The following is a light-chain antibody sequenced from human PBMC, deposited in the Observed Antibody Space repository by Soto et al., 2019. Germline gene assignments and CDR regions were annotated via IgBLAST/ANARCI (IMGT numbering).Light chain of an antibody. J-gene: IGKJ5*01. CDR2: DAS. V-gene: IGKV3-11*01. CDR1: QSVSSY. Sequence: EIVLTQSPATLSLSPGERATLSCRASQSVSSYLACYQQRPGQAPRLLIYDASNRATGVPARFSGSGSGTDFTLTISSLEPEDFAVYYCQQRSSWPPTFGQGTRLEIK. CDR3: QQRSSWPPT.